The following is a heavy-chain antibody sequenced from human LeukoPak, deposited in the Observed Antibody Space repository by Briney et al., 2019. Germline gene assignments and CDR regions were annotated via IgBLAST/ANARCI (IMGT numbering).Heavy chain of an antibody. CDR1: GYTFTGYY. CDR3: ARDGYKLRNPVDLDY. Sequence: ASVKVSCKASGYTFTGYYMHWVRQAPGQGLEWMGWINPNSGGTNYAQKFQGRVTMTRDTSISTAYMELSRLRSDDTAVYYCARDGYKLRNPVDLDYWGQGTLVTVSS. CDR2: INPNSGGT. D-gene: IGHD5-24*01. J-gene: IGHJ4*02. V-gene: IGHV1-2*02.